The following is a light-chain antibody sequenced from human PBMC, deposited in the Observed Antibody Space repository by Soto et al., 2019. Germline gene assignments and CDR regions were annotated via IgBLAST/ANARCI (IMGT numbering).Light chain of an antibody. Sequence: DIQMTQSPSSLSASVGDRVTITCQASQDIRNYLNWYQQKPGKAPNLLIYDASNLQAGVTSRFSGSGSGTDFSITISSLQPEDAATYYCQQYDNLPKYTFGQGTHLEI. CDR2: DAS. CDR3: QQYDNLPKYT. CDR1: QDIRNY. V-gene: IGKV1-33*01. J-gene: IGKJ2*01.